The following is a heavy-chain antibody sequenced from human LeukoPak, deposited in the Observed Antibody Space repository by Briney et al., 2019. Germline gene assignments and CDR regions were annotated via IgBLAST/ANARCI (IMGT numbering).Heavy chain of an antibody. J-gene: IGHJ4*02. CDR2: INHSGST. CDR1: GGSFSGYY. V-gene: IGHV4-34*01. Sequence: SETLSLTCAVYGGSFSGYYWSWIRQPPGKGLEWIGEINHSGSTNYNPSLKSRVTISVDTSKNQFSLKLSSVTAADTAVYYCARKPYSDYWGQGTLVTVSS. CDR3: ARKPYSDY.